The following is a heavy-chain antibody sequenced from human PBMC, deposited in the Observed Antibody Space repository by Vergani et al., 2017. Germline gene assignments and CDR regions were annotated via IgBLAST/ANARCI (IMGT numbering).Heavy chain of an antibody. J-gene: IGHJ4*02. D-gene: IGHD6-13*01. V-gene: IGHV1-69*01. Sequence: QVQLVQSGAEVKKPGSSVKVSCKASGGTFSSYAISWVRQAPGQGLEWMGGIIPIFGTANYAQKFQGRVTITAGESTSSAYMELSSLRSDDTAVYYCARDRVIGAAAVYYFDYWGQGSLVTVSS. CDR2: IIPIFGTA. CDR1: GGTFSSYA. CDR3: ARDRVIGAAAVYYFDY.